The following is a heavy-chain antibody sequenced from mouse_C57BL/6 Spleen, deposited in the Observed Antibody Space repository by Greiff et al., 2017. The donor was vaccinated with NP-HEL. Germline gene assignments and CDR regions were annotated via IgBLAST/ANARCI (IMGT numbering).Heavy chain of an antibody. CDR1: GFTFSSYA. J-gene: IGHJ4*01. CDR3: TRDRNYYGRSYEGYYAMDY. Sequence: DVMLVESGEGLVKPGGSLKLSCAASGFTFSSYAMSWVRQTPEKRLEWVAYISSGGDYIYYADTVKGRFTISRDNARNTLYLQMSSLKSEDTAMYYCTRDRNYYGRSYEGYYAMDYWGQGTSVTVSS. D-gene: IGHD1-1*01. V-gene: IGHV5-9-1*02. CDR2: ISSGGDYI.